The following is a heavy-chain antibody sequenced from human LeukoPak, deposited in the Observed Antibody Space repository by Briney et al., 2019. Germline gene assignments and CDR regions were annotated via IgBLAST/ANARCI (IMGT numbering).Heavy chain of an antibody. J-gene: IGHJ5*02. CDR1: GGSISSSSFY. Sequence: PSETLSLTCVVSGGSISSSSFYWGWIRQPPGKGLEWIGTIYYSGSTNYNPSLKSRVTISVGTSKNQFSLKLSPVTAADTAVYYCARGREIAAAGLINWFDPWGQGTLVTVSS. CDR3: ARGREIAAAGLINWFDP. D-gene: IGHD6-13*01. CDR2: IYYSGST. V-gene: IGHV4-39*07.